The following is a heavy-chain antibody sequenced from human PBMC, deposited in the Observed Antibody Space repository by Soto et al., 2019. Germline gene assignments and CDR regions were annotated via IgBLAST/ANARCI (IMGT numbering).Heavy chain of an antibody. CDR2: INPNSGGT. CDR3: ARGPPMGSGSLPTSIYYYYGMDV. Sequence: AASVKVSCKASGYTFTGYYMHWVRQAPGQGLEWMGWINPNSGGTNYAQKFQGWVTMTRDTSIGTAYMELSRLRSDDTAVYYCARGPPMGSGSLPTSIYYYYGMDVWGQGTTVTVSS. V-gene: IGHV1-2*04. CDR1: GYTFTGYY. D-gene: IGHD3-10*01. J-gene: IGHJ6*02.